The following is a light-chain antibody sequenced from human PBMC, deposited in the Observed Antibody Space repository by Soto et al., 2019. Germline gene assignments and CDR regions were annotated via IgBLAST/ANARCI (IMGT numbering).Light chain of an antibody. CDR3: QQYENLPT. CDR1: QNINNY. V-gene: IGKV1-33*01. Sequence: DIQMTQSPSSLSASVLYIVTITCQASQNINNYLNWYQQKPGRAPKLLIYDASNLEAGVPSRFRGSGSGTDFTFTISRLQPEDIATYYCQQYENLPTFGQGTRLEIK. CDR2: DAS. J-gene: IGKJ5*01.